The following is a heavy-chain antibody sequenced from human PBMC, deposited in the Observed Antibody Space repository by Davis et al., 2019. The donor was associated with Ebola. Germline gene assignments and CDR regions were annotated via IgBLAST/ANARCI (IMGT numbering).Heavy chain of an antibody. V-gene: IGHV4-61*08. D-gene: IGHD5-24*01. CDR2: YYYTGST. CDR3: ARLGESRDGYPIDY. Sequence: SETLSLTCAVSGAFVSSGGYSWSWIRQPPGKGLEWIGYYYYTGSTYYSPSLKSRVTISVDTSKNQFSLKLSSVTAADTAVYYCARLGESRDGYPIDYWGQGTLVTVSS. J-gene: IGHJ4*02. CDR1: GAFVSSGGYS.